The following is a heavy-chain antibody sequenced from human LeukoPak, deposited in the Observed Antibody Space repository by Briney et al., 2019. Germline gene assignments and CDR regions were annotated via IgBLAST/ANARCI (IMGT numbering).Heavy chain of an antibody. Sequence: PSQTLPLTCTVSGGSISSGGYYWSWIRQHPGKGLEWIGYIYYSGSTYYNPSLKSRVTISVDTSKNQFSLKLSSVTAADTAVYYCARNVDTAMVSYFGYWGQGTLVTVSS. CDR3: ARNVDTAMVSYFGY. D-gene: IGHD5-18*01. J-gene: IGHJ4*02. V-gene: IGHV4-31*03. CDR2: IYYSGST. CDR1: GGSISSGGYY.